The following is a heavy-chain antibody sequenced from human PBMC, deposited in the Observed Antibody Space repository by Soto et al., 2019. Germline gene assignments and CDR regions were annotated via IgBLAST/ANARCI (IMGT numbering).Heavy chain of an antibody. V-gene: IGHV1-18*01. J-gene: IGHJ6*01. Sequence: AASVKVSCKAAGYNFTTYGISWVRQAPGQGLEWMGWISGDSVNTKSAPKLQDRITMTTDTSAGTAYMELRRLRSDDTAVYFCAGKGQEQAQAAFYYFHGMDIWGQGTTVTVSS. CDR3: AGKGQEQAQAAFYYFHGMDI. CDR1: GYNFTTYG. D-gene: IGHD3-10*02. CDR2: ISGDSVNT.